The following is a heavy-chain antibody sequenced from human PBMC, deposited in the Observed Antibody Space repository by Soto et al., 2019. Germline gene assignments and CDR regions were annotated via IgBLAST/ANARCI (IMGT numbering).Heavy chain of an antibody. CDR2: IYYSGST. J-gene: IGHJ5*02. V-gene: IGHV4-59*01. D-gene: IGHD3-9*01. CDR3: ARAPRNYDILTGYYSPWFDP. Sequence: SETLSLTCTVSGGSISSYYWSWIRQPPGKGLEWIGYIYYSGSTNYNPSLKSRVTISVDTSKNQFSLKLSSVTAADTAVYYCARAPRNYDILTGYYSPWFDPWGQGTLVTVSS. CDR1: GGSISSYY.